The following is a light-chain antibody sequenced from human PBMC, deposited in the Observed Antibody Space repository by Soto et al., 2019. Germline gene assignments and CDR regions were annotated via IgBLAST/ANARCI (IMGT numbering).Light chain of an antibody. J-gene: IGLJ2*01. CDR2: EVN. CDR3: SSYAGNKNV. CDR1: SSDVGGYNY. V-gene: IGLV2-8*01. Sequence: QSALTQPPSASGSPGQSVTISCTGTSSDVGGYNYVSWYQHHPGKAPKLMIYEVNNRPSGVPDRFSGSKSGNTASLTVSGLQAEDEADYYCSSYAGNKNVFGGGTKLTVL.